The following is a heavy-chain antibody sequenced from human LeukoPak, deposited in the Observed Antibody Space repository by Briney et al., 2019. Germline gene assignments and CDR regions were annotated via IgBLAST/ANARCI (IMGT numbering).Heavy chain of an antibody. D-gene: IGHD4-23*01. CDR3: VKGRGGTADAFHI. J-gene: IGHJ3*02. V-gene: IGHV3-23*01. CDR1: GFTFTSYA. CDR2: TSGSGVST. Sequence: GGSLRLSCAASGFTFTSYAMSWVRQAPGKGLEWVSTTSGSGVSTYYADSVKGRFTISRDDSKNTLYLQMNSLRAEDTAVYYCVKGRGGTADAFHIWGQGTMVTVSS.